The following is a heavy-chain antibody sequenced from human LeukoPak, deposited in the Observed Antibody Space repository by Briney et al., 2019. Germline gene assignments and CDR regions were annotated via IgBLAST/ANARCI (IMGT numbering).Heavy chain of an antibody. V-gene: IGHV3-23*01. D-gene: IGHD3-22*01. J-gene: IGHJ4*02. CDR3: AKAGHYYDSSGYYHIDY. CDR2: ISGSGGST. Sequence: GGSLRLSCAASGFTFSSYAMSWVRQAPGKGLEWVSAISGSGGSTYYADSVKGRFTISRDNSKNTLYLQMNSLRAEDTAVYYCAKAGHYYDSSGYYHIDYWGQGTLVTVSS. CDR1: GFTFSSYA.